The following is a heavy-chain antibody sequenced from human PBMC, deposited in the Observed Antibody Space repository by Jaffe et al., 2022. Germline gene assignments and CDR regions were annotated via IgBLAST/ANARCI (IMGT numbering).Heavy chain of an antibody. Sequence: QVQLVESGGGVVQPGGSLRLSCAASGFTFSSYGMHWVRQAPGKGLEWVAVISYDAINEYYADSVKGRFTISRDSSRNTLYLQMSSLRAEDTAVYYCARGQWLGEGYFDSWGQGTLVTVSS. J-gene: IGHJ4*02. CDR3: ARGQWLGEGYFDS. V-gene: IGHV3-30*03. CDR1: GFTFSSYG. D-gene: IGHD6-19*01. CDR2: ISYDAINE.